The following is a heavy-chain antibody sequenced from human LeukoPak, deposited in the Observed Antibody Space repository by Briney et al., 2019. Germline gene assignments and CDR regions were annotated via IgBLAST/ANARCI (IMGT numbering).Heavy chain of an antibody. CDR2: IYYSGNT. Sequence: SETLSLTCTVSGDSISTSNSYWGWIRQPPGKGLEWIGSIYYSGNTYYNASLKSRVTISVDTSKNQFSLKFTSVTAADTAVYYCACQTTVTSKVDYWGQGTLVTVSS. J-gene: IGHJ4*02. V-gene: IGHV4-39*01. D-gene: IGHD4-17*01. CDR1: GDSISTSNSY. CDR3: ACQTTVTSKVDY.